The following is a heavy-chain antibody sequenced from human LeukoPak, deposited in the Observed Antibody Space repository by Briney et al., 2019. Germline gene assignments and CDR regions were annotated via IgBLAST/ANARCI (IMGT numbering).Heavy chain of an antibody. CDR1: GGSISSGGYS. D-gene: IGHD6-19*01. CDR2: IYHSGST. J-gene: IGHJ4*02. Sequence: SETLSLTCAVSGGSISSGGYSWSWIRQPPGKGLEWIGYIYHSGSTYYNPSLKSRVTISVDRSKNQFSLKLSSVTVADTAVYYCARGEYSSGWYPAYWGQGTLVTVSS. CDR3: ARGEYSSGWYPAY. V-gene: IGHV4-30-2*01.